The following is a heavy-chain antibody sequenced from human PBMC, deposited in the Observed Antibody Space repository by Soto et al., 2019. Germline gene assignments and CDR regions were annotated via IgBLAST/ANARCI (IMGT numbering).Heavy chain of an antibody. V-gene: IGHV3-33*01. Sequence: PGGSLRLSCTASGFTFSSYGMHWVRQVPGKGLEWVAVIWYDGSNKYYADSVKGRFTISRDNSKNTLYLQMNSLRAEDTAVYYCARDFVDGDGPITYMDVWGKGTTVTVSS. CDR1: GFTFSSYG. CDR2: IWYDGSNK. CDR3: ARDFVDGDGPITYMDV. D-gene: IGHD4-17*01. J-gene: IGHJ6*03.